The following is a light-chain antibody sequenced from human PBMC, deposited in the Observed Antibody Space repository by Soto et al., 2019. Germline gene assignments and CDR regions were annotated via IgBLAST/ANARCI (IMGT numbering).Light chain of an antibody. V-gene: IGKV1-5*03. Sequence: DIQMTQSPSSLSASVGDRATITCRASQTISYWLAWYQQNPGKAPKVLIYQASILGSGVPSRFSGSGSGTDFTLTISSLQPDDFAPYYCQQYHSYPYTFGRATKLEV. CDR2: QAS. CDR3: QQYHSYPYT. J-gene: IGKJ2*01. CDR1: QTISYW.